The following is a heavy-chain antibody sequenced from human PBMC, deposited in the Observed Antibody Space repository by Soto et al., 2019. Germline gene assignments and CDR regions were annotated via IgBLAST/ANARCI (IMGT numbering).Heavy chain of an antibody. CDR2: IYYSGST. CDR3: ARWGEPNWFDP. V-gene: IGHV4-39*01. D-gene: IGHD3-16*01. CDR1: GGSISSSSYY. J-gene: IGHJ5*02. Sequence: PSETLSLTCTVSGGSISSSSYYWGWIRQPPGKGLEWIGSIYYSGSTYYNPSLKSRVTISVDTSKNQFSLKLSSVTAADTAVYYCARWGEPNWFDPLGQGTLLTVSS.